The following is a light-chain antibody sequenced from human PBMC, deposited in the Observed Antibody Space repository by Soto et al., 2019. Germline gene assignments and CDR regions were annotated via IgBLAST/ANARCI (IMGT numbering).Light chain of an antibody. CDR2: KAS. J-gene: IGKJ3*01. V-gene: IGKV1-5*03. Sequence: DIQITQSPSTLSASVGDRVTITCRASQRIGSWLAWYQQKPGKAPKLLIYKASSLQRGVPSRFSGSGSGTEFTLTISSLQPDDFATYYCQQYDNYPFTFGPGTKVHI. CDR3: QQYDNYPFT. CDR1: QRIGSW.